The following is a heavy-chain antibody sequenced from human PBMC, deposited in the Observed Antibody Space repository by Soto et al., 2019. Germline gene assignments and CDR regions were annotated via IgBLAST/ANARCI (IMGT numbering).Heavy chain of an antibody. CDR2: IIPIAAIA. CDR3: ARGSTMVRGAPSWFDP. CDR1: GGTFSRYT. J-gene: IGHJ5*02. Sequence: QVQLVQSGAEVKKPGSSVKVSCKASGGTFSRYTINWVRQAPGQGLEWMGRIIPIAAIANYTQKFQARVTITVDKSSTTAYMELSSLRSDDTAVYYCARGSTMVRGAPSWFDPWGQGTLVTVSS. D-gene: IGHD3-10*01. V-gene: IGHV1-69*02.